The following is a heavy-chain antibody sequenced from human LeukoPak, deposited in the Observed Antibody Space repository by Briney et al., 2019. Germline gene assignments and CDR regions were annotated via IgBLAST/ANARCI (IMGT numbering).Heavy chain of an antibody. D-gene: IGHD6-13*01. J-gene: IGHJ4*02. CDR1: GYTFTGYY. CDR3: ARSSIIAAAGPYYFDY. V-gene: IGHV1-2*02. Sequence: GASVKVSCKASGYTFTGYYMRWVRQAPGQGLEWMGWINPNSGGTNYAQKFQGRVTMTRDTSISTAYMELSSLRSEDTAVYYCARSSIIAAAGPYYFDYWGQGTLVTVSS. CDR2: INPNSGGT.